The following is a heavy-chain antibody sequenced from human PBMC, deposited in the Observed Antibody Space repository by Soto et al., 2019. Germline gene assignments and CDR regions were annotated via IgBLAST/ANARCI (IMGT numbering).Heavy chain of an antibody. Sequence: QITLKESGPTLVKPTQTLTLTCTFSGFSLSTSGVGVGWIRQPPGKALEWLALIYWYDDKRYSPSLKSRLTITKDTCKNQVVLTMTNMDPVDTATYYCAHRPPPSSSSVGYNWFDPWGQGTLVTVSS. CDR1: GFSLSTSGVG. CDR3: AHRPPPSSSSVGYNWFDP. V-gene: IGHV2-5*01. J-gene: IGHJ5*02. CDR2: IYWYDDK. D-gene: IGHD6-6*01.